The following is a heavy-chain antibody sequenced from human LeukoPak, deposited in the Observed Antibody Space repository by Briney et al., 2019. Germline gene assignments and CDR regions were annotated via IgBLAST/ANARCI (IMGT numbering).Heavy chain of an antibody. J-gene: IGHJ5*02. CDR2: ISSSGSTI. Sequence: GGSLRLSCAASGFTFSSSSINWVRQAPGKGLEWVSYISSSGSTIYYADSVKGRFTISRDNAENSLYLQMNSLRAEDTAVYYCARDNDYRWFDPWGQGTLVTVSS. CDR3: ARDNDYRWFDP. V-gene: IGHV3-48*01. CDR1: GFTFSSSS. D-gene: IGHD4-11*01.